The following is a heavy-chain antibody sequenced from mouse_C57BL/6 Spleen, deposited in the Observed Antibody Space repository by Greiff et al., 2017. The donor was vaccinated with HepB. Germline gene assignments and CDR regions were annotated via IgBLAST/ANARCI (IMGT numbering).Heavy chain of an antibody. CDR2: IDPSDSET. V-gene: IGHV1-52*01. J-gene: IGHJ2*01. D-gene: IGHD2-5*01. CDR1: GYTFTSYW. Sequence: QVQLQQPGAELVRPGSSVKLSCKASGYTFTSYWMHWVKQRPIQGLEWIGNIDPSDSETHYNQKFKDKATLTVDKSSSTAYMQLSSLTSEDSAVYYCARRRRYSNFFDYWGQGTTLTVS. CDR3: ARRRRYSNFFDY.